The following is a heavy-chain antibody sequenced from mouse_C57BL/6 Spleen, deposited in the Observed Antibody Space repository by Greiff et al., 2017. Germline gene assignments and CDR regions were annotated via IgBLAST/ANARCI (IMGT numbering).Heavy chain of an antibody. V-gene: IGHV1-53*01. D-gene: IGHD1-1*01. J-gene: IGHJ1*03. Sequence: VQLQQPGTELVKPGASVKLSCKASGYTFTSYWMHWVKQRPGQGLEWIGNINPSNGGTNYNEKFKSKATLTVDKYSSTAYMQLSSLTSEDSAVYYCARGTTVVDWYFDVWGTGTTVTVSS. CDR2: INPSNGGT. CDR1: GYTFTSYW. CDR3: ARGTTVVDWYFDV.